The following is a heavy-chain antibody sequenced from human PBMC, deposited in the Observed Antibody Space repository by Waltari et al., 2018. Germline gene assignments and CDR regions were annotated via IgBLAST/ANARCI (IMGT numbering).Heavy chain of an antibody. CDR2: VSGPSTYT. CDR1: AFMFSRLA. D-gene: IGHD2-21*02. CDR3: AKEGLGGDRQFDY. Sequence: EVQLAESGGGLVQPGGSLRLPCVASAFMFSRLALNGFGKAPGKGLEWVASVSGPSTYTFYSDSVKGLFTISRDNAKNSVFLQMNGLRDDDTAIYYCAKEGLGGDRQFDYWGQGTLVRVSS. J-gene: IGHJ4*02. V-gene: IGHV3-21*06.